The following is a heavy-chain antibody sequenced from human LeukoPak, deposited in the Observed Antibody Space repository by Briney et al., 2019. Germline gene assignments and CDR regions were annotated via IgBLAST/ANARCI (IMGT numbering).Heavy chain of an antibody. CDR3: ARDFEYCYGSGSLYYYYGMDV. D-gene: IGHD3-10*01. J-gene: IGHJ6*04. CDR1: GGTFSSYA. CDR2: IIPIFGTA. V-gene: IGHV1-69*13. Sequence: SVKVSCKASGGTFSSYAISWVRQAPGQGLEWMGGIIPIFGTANYAQKFQGRVTITADESTSTAYMELSSLRSEDTAVYYCARDFEYCYGSGSLYYYYGMDVWGKGTTVTVSS.